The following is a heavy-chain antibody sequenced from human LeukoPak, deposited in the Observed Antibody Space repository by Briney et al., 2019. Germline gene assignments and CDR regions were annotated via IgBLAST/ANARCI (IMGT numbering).Heavy chain of an antibody. CDR1: GFTFSSYE. D-gene: IGHD1-7*01. CDR3: ARSAKLELLDY. Sequence: GGSLRLSCAASGFTFSSYEMNWVRQAPGKGLEWVSYISSNGSTIYYADSVKGRFTISRDNAKNSLYLQMNSLRAEDTAVYYCARSAKLELLDYWGQGTLVTVSS. V-gene: IGHV3-48*03. J-gene: IGHJ4*02. CDR2: ISSNGSTI.